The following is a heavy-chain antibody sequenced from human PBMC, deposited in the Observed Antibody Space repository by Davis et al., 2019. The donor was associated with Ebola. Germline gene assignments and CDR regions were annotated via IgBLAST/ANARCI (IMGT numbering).Heavy chain of an antibody. J-gene: IGHJ4*02. D-gene: IGHD6-19*01. CDR1: GFTVSSNY. CDR3: ARSSGYSSGWYGY. CDR2: ISSSSTI. V-gene: IGHV3-69-1*01. Sequence: GESLKISCASSGFTVSSNYMNWVRQAPGKGLEWVSSISSSSTIYYADSVKGRFTISRDNAKNSLYLQMNSLRAEDTAVYYCARSSGYSSGWYGYWGQGTLVTVSS.